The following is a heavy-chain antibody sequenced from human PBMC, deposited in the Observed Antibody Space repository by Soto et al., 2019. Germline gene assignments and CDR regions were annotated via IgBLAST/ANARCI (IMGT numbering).Heavy chain of an antibody. Sequence: QVQLQESGPGLAKPSQTLSLTCNVSNGSISSSGYYWSWIRQHPGQGLEWIGYIYYSGSTYYNPSLKRRVTISVDTSKNQFSLKLGSVTAADTALYYCAGGSSKSWFDPWGQGTLVTVSS. CDR3: AGGSSKSWFDP. D-gene: IGHD6-6*01. V-gene: IGHV4-31*03. J-gene: IGHJ5*02. CDR2: IYYSGST. CDR1: NGSISSSGYY.